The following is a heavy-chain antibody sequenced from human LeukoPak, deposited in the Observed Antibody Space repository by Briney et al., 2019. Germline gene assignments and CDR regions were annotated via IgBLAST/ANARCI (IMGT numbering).Heavy chain of an antibody. CDR1: GFTFSSYS. CDR3: AKTFGYYYDTSGYEFLDY. CDR2: ISGSGGST. J-gene: IGHJ4*02. V-gene: IGHV3-23*01. Sequence: LPGGSLRLSCAASGFTFSSYSMNWVRQAPGKGLEWVSAISGSGGSTNYADSVNGRFTISRDNSKSTLYLQMSSLRAEDTAIYYCAKTFGYYYDTSGYEFLDYWGQGTLVTVSS. D-gene: IGHD3-22*01.